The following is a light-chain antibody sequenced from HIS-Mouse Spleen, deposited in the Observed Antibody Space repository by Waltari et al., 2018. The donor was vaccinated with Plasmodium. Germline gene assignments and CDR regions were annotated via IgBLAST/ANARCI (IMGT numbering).Light chain of an antibody. CDR2: EGS. J-gene: IGLJ2*01. CDR1: SRDVWRYHL. V-gene: IGLV2-23*03. Sequence: QSALTQPASVSGSPGQSITISCTGTSRDVWRYHLFSWYQQHPGKAPKLMIYEGSKRPSGVSNRFSGSKSGNTASLTISGLQAEDEADYYCCSYAGSSTFVVFGGGTKLTVL. CDR3: CSYAGSSTFVV.